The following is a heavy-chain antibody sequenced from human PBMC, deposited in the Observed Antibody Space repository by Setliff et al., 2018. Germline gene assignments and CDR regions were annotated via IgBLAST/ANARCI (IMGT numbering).Heavy chain of an antibody. CDR1: GGSINNYY. V-gene: IGHV4-4*07. CDR2: IYTSGST. D-gene: IGHD6-19*01. Sequence: SETLSLTCTVSGGSINNYYWTWTRQPAGKGLEWIGRIYTSGSTNYNPSLKSRVTMSVDTSKNQFSLKLSSVTAADMAVYYCAREQWLDPPGYYYMDVWAKGTTVTVSS. CDR3: AREQWLDPPGYYYMDV. J-gene: IGHJ6*03.